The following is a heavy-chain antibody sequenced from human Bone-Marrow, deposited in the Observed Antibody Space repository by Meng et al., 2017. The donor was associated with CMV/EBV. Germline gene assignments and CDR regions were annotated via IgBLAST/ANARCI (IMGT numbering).Heavy chain of an antibody. CDR1: GFTFDDYA. V-gene: IGHV3-9*01. CDR2: ISWNSGSI. D-gene: IGHD5-12*01. Sequence: GGSLRLSCAASGFTFDDYAMHWVRQAPGKGLEWVSGISWNSGSIGYADSVKGRFTISRDNAKNSLYLQMNSPRAEDTALYYCAKLLSRLRPGDAFDIWGKGTMVTVSS. CDR3: AKLLSRLRPGDAFDI. J-gene: IGHJ3*02.